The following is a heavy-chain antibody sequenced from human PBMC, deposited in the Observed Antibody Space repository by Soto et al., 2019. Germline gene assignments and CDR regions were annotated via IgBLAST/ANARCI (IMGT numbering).Heavy chain of an antibody. J-gene: IGHJ5*02. CDR1: GGSISSGDYY. V-gene: IGHV4-30-4*01. D-gene: IGHD1-26*01. CDR3: ARWRVGATVRGGFDP. Sequence: QVQLQESGPGLVKPSQTLSLTCTVSGGSISSGDYYWSWIRQPPGKGLEWIGYIYYSGSTYYNPSLRSRVTIAIDTAKNQFSLKRSSVNAADPAVYYCARWRVGATVRGGFDPWGQGTLVTVSS. CDR2: IYYSGST.